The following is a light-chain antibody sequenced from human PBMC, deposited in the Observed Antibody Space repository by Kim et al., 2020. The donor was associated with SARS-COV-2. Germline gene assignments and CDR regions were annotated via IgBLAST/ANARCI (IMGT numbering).Light chain of an antibody. CDR1: QDVSSN. J-gene: IGKJ1*01. CDR3: QQYNDWPPWT. CDR2: GAS. Sequence: APGERATLSCRASQDVSSNLAWYQQKPGQAPRLLIYGASTRATDIPARFSGSGSGTEFTLTISSLQSEDFAVYYCQQYNDWPPWTFGQGTKVDIK. V-gene: IGKV3-15*01.